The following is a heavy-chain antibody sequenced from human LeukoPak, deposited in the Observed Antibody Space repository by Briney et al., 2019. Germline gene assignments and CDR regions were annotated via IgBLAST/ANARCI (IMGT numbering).Heavy chain of an antibody. V-gene: IGHV4-38-2*02. CDR1: GYSISSGYY. D-gene: IGHD4-17*01. J-gene: IGHJ4*02. Sequence: SETLSLTCTVSGYSISSGYYWGWIRQPPGKGLEWIGSIYHSGSTYYNPSLKSRVTISVDTSKNQFSLKLSSVTAADTAVYYCARVEGAVTSYYFDYWGQGTLVIVSS. CDR3: ARVEGAVTSYYFDY. CDR2: IYHSGST.